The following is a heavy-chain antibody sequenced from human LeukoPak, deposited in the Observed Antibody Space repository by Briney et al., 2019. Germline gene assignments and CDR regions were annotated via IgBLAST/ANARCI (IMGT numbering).Heavy chain of an antibody. V-gene: IGHV4-59*01. J-gene: IGHJ5*02. CDR2: IFYSGST. CDR1: GGSISSYY. Sequence: SETLSLTCTVSGGSISSYYWSWIRQPPGKGLEWIGYIFYSGSTNYNPSLKSRVTISVDTSKNQFSLKLSSVTAADTAVYYCARDLFTSSWYRWFDPWGQGTLVTVSS. D-gene: IGHD6-13*01. CDR3: ARDLFTSSWYRWFDP.